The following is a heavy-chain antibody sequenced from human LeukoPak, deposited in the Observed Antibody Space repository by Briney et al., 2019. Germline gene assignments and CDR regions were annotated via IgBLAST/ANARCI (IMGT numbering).Heavy chain of an antibody. CDR3: AIHGYSAYEILDY. CDR1: GGSISSYY. Sequence: SETLSLTCTVYGGSISSYYWSWIRQPPGKGLEWIGYIYYSGSTNYSPSLKSRVTISVDTSKNQFSLKLSSVTAADTAVYYCAIHGYSAYEILDYWGQGTLVTVSS. CDR2: IYYSGST. V-gene: IGHV4-59*08. J-gene: IGHJ4*02. D-gene: IGHD5-12*01.